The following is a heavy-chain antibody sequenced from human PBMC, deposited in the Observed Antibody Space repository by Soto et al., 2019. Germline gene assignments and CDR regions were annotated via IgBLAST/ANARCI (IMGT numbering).Heavy chain of an antibody. CDR3: AREERYGDYEEFAY. CDR1: VGFISSYY. CDR2: IYTSGST. D-gene: IGHD4-17*01. V-gene: IGHV4-4*07. J-gene: IGHJ4*02. Sequence: PSETLSLTCTVSVGFISSYYWSWIRQPAGKGLEWIGRIYTSGSTNYNHSLKSRVTMSVDTSKNKLSLKLSSVTAADTAVYYCAREERYGDYEEFAYWGQGTLLTVSS.